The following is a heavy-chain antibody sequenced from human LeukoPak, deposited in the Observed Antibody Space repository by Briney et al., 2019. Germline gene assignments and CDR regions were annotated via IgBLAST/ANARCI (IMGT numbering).Heavy chain of an antibody. CDR3: ARVLDARMDV. V-gene: IGHV1-2*02. J-gene: IGHJ6*04. Sequence: GSSVKVSYKASGYTFTGYYMHWVRQAPGQGLEWMGWINPNSGGTNYAQKFQGRVTMTRDTSISTAYMELSRLRSDDTAVSYCARVLDARMDVWGKGTTVTVSS. CDR2: INPNSGGT. D-gene: IGHD2-15*01. CDR1: GYTFTGYY.